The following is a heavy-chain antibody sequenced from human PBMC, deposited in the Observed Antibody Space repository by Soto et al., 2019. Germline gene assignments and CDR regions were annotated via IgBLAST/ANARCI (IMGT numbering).Heavy chain of an antibody. Sequence: QVQLQQWGAGLLXXSEXXSLTCAVYGXSFSGYYWSWIRQPPGKGLEWIGEINHSGSTNYNPSLKSRVTISVDTSKNQFSLKLSSVTAADTAVYYCARGGGYGERVNFDYWGQGTLVTVSS. D-gene: IGHD4-17*01. CDR1: GXSFSGYY. J-gene: IGHJ4*02. CDR3: ARGGGYGERVNFDY. CDR2: INHSGST. V-gene: IGHV4-34*01.